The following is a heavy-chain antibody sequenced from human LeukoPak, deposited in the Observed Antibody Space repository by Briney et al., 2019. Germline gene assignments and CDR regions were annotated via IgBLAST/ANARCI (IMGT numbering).Heavy chain of an antibody. J-gene: IGHJ4*02. V-gene: IGHV3-21*01. Sequence: GGSLRLSCAASGFTFSSYSMNWVRQAPGKGLEWVSSMSSSSSYIYYADSVKGRFTISRDNAKNSLYLQMNSLRAEDTAVYYCARKGGSEGFDYWGQGTLVTVSS. D-gene: IGHD1-26*01. CDR3: ARKGGSEGFDY. CDR1: GFTFSSYS. CDR2: MSSSSSYI.